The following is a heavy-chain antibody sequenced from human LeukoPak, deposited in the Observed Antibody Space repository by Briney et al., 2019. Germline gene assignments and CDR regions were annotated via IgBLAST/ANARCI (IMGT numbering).Heavy chain of an antibody. J-gene: IGHJ6*02. CDR1: GGSISSYY. CDR3: ARDGYSGLMDV. V-gene: IGHV4-59*01. D-gene: IGHD5-12*01. Sequence: SETLSLTCTVSGGSISSYYWSWIRQPPGKGLEWIGYIYCSGSTNYNPSLKSRVTISVDTSKNQFSLKLSSVTAADTAVYYCARDGYSGLMDVWGQGTTVTVSS. CDR2: IYCSGST.